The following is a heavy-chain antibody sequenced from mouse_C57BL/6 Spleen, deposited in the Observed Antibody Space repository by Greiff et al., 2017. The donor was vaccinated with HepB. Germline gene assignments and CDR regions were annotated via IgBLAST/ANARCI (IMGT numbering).Heavy chain of an antibody. CDR3: VRHEHLDYAMDY. CDR2: IRSKSNNYAT. V-gene: IGHV10-1*01. Sequence: DVQLQESGGGLVQPKGSLKLSCAASGFSFNTYAMNWVRQAPGKGLEWVARIRSKSNNYATYYADSVKDRFTISRDDSESMLYLQMNNLKTEDTAMYYCVRHEHLDYAMDYWGHGTSVTVSS. CDR1: GFSFNTYA. J-gene: IGHJ4*01.